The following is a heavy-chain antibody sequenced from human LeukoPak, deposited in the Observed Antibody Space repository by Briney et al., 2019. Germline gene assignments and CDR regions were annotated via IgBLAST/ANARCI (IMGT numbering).Heavy chain of an antibody. Sequence: SQTLSLTCTVSADSITNGNFYWSWIRQPAGKGLEWLGRVYTSGNTIYNPSLRGRVTISLDTSTNQFSLRLSSVTAADTAVYYCTRDISIRVPFDIWGQGALVSVSS. V-gene: IGHV4-61*02. CDR2: VYTSGNT. CDR3: TRDISIRVPFDI. D-gene: IGHD2-21*01. CDR1: ADSITNGNFY. J-gene: IGHJ4*02.